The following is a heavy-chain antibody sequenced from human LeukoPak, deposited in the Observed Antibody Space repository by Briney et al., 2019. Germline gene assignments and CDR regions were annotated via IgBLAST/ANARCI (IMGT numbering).Heavy chain of an antibody. CDR2: ISAYDRNT. CDR1: GDTFKNYH. CDR3: KKIGQEVNCVDP. V-gene: IGHV1-18*01. J-gene: IGHJ5*02. D-gene: IGHD2-21*02. Sequence: GASVKVSCKVFGDTFKNYHISWVRQAPGEGVEWMGWISAYDRNTNYAQPFRGSVTMPTATSTSPAYCARVTVVTRSPWSWGPKKIGQEVNCVDPWGQGTLVIVSS.